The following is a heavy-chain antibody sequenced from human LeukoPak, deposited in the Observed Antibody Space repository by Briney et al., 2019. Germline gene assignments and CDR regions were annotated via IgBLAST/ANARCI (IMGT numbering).Heavy chain of an antibody. J-gene: IGHJ4*02. D-gene: IGHD6-6*01. Sequence: GASVKVSCKASGGTFSSYAISWVRQAPGQGLEWMGRIIPILGIANYAQKFQGRVTITADKSTSTAYMELSSLRSEDTAVYYCARDGGIAARNFDYWGQGTLVTVSS. CDR3: ARDGGIAARNFDY. CDR1: GGTFSSYA. V-gene: IGHV1-69*04. CDR2: IIPILGIA.